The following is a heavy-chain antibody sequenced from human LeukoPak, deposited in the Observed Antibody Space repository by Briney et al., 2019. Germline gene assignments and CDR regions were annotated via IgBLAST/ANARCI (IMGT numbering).Heavy chain of an antibody. CDR1: GVSISSYY. Sequence: KPSETLSLTCTVSGVSISSYYWSWIRQPPGKGLEWIGYIYYSGSTNHNPSLKSRVTMSIDTSKSQFSLKLDSVTTADTAVYYCAYTAGLRFDYWGRGVLVTVSS. CDR2: IYYSGST. V-gene: IGHV4-59*01. D-gene: IGHD2-21*01. J-gene: IGHJ4*02. CDR3: AYTAGLRFDY.